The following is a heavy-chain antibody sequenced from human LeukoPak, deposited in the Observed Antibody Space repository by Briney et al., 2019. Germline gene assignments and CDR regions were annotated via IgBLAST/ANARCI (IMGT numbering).Heavy chain of an antibody. CDR2: IWYDGSNR. D-gene: IGHD2-2*01. V-gene: IGHV3-33*01. J-gene: IGHJ4*02. CDR1: GFSFKTYG. Sequence: PGGSLRLSCAASGFSFKTYGMHWVRQAPGKGLEWVAIIWYDGSNRFYADSVKGRFTISRDNSKSTLYLQMNTLRAEDTAVYFCARGGCRSSSCYDYWGQGTLVTVSS. CDR3: ARGGCRSSSCYDY.